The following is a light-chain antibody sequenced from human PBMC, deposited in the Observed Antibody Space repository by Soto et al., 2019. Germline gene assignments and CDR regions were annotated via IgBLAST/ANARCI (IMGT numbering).Light chain of an antibody. V-gene: IGKV3-20*01. J-gene: IGKJ4*01. Sequence: VLTPSPANFSYSLWSRATLFCSPDKSVSDTLLTWFQQKPGQAPRLLIFGTSNRAPGTSDRFSGSGSGTDFTLTISRLEPEDFAVYYCQQYGSSPPITFGGGTKVDIK. CDR3: QQYGSSPPIT. CDR2: GTS. CDR1: KSVSDTL.